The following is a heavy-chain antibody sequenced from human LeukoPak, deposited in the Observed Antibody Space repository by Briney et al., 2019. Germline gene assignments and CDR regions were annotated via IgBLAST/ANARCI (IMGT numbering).Heavy chain of an antibody. CDR2: ISAYNGNT. CDR1: GYTFSSYG. D-gene: IGHD5-24*01. Sequence: ASVKVSCKASGYTFSSYGISWVRQAPGQGLEWMGWISAYNGNTNYAQKLQGRVTMTTDTSTSTAYMELRSLRSDDTAVYYCARTEMATGALDYWGQGTLVTVSS. J-gene: IGHJ4*02. V-gene: IGHV1-18*01. CDR3: ARTEMATGALDY.